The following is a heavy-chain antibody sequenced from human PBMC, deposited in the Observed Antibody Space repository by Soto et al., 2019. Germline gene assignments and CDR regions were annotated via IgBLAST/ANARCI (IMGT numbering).Heavy chain of an antibody. Sequence: GGSLRLSCAASGFTFSSYAMHWVRQAPGKGLEYVSVITSNGGNTDYASSVKGRFTISRDKSISTAYLQWSSLKASDTAMYYCVRMGFSGGGYLSYYYYGMDIWGQGTTVTVSS. D-gene: IGHD5-12*01. J-gene: IGHJ6*02. CDR1: GFTFSSYA. CDR2: ITSNGGNT. V-gene: IGHV3-64*01. CDR3: VRMGFSGGGYLSYYYYGMDI.